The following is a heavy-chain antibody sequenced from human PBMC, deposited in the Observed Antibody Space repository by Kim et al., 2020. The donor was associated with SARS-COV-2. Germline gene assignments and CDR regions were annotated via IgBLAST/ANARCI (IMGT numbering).Heavy chain of an antibody. D-gene: IGHD3-10*01. Sequence: KCQGRVTMTRDTSTSTVYMELSSLRSEDTAVYYCARGNTMVRGVKPENDYWGQGTLVTVSS. CDR3: ARGNTMVRGVKPENDY. J-gene: IGHJ4*02. V-gene: IGHV1-46*01.